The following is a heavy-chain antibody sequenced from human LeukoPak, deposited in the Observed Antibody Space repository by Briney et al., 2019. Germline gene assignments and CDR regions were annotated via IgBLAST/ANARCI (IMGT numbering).Heavy chain of an antibody. Sequence: GGSLRLSCAASGFTFRNYVIHWVRQAPGKGLEWVAVTSSDLNVKLYADSVKGRFTISRDNSRSTLYLQMNSLRPEDTAIYYCAREGYYASGSPPSLYFDYWGQGTLVTVSS. D-gene: IGHD3-10*01. V-gene: IGHV3-30-3*01. CDR3: AREGYYASGSPPSLYFDY. J-gene: IGHJ4*02. CDR1: GFTFRNYV. CDR2: TSSDLNVK.